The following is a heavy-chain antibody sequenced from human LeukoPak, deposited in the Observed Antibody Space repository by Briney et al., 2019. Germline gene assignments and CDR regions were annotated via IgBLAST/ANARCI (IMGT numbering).Heavy chain of an antibody. CDR1: GGSISSSSYY. CDR3: ASEAAAGTLGY. V-gene: IGHV4-39*07. D-gene: IGHD6-13*01. J-gene: IGHJ4*02. CDR2: IYYSGST. Sequence: PSETLSLTCTVSGGSISSSSYYRGWIRQPPGKGLEWIGSIYYSGSTYYNPSLKSRVTISVDTSKNQFSLKLSSVTAADTAVYYCASEAAAGTLGYWGQGTLVTVSS.